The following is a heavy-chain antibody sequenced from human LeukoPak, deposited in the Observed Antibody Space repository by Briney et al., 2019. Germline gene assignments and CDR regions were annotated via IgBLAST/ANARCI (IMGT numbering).Heavy chain of an antibody. CDR2: INPSGGST. CDR3: ARVPGRNSGSYPFDY. Sequence: ASVKVSFKASGYTFTSYYMHWVRQAPGQGLEWMGIINPSGGSTSYAQKFQGRVTMIRDTSTSTVYMELSSLRSEDTAVYYCARVPGRNSGSYPFDYWGQGTLVTVSS. D-gene: IGHD1-26*01. V-gene: IGHV1-46*01. CDR1: GYTFTSYY. J-gene: IGHJ4*02.